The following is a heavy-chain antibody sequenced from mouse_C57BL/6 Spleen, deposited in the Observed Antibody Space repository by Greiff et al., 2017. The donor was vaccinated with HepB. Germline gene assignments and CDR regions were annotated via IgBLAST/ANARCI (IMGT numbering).Heavy chain of an antibody. CDR1: GYTFTNYW. CDR3: ARVPTDYGSSYYFGC. CDR2: IYPGGGYT. Sequence: VQLQQSGAELVRPGPSVKMSCKASGYTFTNYWIGWAKQRPGHGLEWIGDIYPGGGYTNYNEKFKGKATLTADKSSSTAYMQFSSLTSEDSAIYYCARVPTDYGSSYYFGCWGQGATLTVAT. D-gene: IGHD1-1*01. J-gene: IGHJ2*01. V-gene: IGHV1-63*01.